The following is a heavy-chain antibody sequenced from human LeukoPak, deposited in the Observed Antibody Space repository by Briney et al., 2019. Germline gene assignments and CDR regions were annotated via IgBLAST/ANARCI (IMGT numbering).Heavy chain of an antibody. D-gene: IGHD1-7*01. CDR2: ISYDGTNK. CDR1: GFTFSRYS. CDR3: ARDSVWQLDLSPDDAFDI. Sequence: GGSLRLSCTASGFTFSRYSMHWVRQAPGKGLEWVAVISYDGTNKYHADSVKGRFSISRDNSKNTQYLQMKGLRDEDMAVYYCARDSVWQLDLSPDDAFDIWGQGTMVTVSS. V-gene: IGHV3-30*04. J-gene: IGHJ3*02.